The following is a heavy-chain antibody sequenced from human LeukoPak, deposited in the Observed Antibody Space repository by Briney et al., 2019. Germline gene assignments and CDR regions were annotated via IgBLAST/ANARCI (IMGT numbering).Heavy chain of an antibody. V-gene: IGHV4-59*01. CDR2: IYYSGST. Sequence: SETLSLTCTVSGGSISSYYWSWIRQPPGKGLEWIGYIYYSGSTNYNPSLKSRVTISVDTSKNQFSLKLSSVTAADTAVYYCARETYDFWSGYKARYNWFDPWGQGTLVTVSP. CDR3: ARETYDFWSGYKARYNWFDP. J-gene: IGHJ5*02. D-gene: IGHD3-3*01. CDR1: GGSISSYY.